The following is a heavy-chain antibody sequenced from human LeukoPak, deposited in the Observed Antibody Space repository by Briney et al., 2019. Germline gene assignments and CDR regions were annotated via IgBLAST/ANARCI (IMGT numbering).Heavy chain of an antibody. CDR3: AKSKLVGATPFDY. J-gene: IGHJ4*02. CDR1: GFTFSSYW. Sequence: GGSLRLSCAASGFTFSSYWMHWVRQAPGKGLEWVSAISGSGGSTYYADSVKGRFTISRDNSKNTLYLQMNSLRAEDTAVYYCAKSKLVGATPFDYWGQGTLVTVSS. V-gene: IGHV3-23*01. D-gene: IGHD1-26*01. CDR2: ISGSGGST.